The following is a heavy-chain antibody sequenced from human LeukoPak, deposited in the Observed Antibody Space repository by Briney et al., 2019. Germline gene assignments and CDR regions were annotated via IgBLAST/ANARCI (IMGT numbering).Heavy chain of an antibody. CDR1: GFTFSGYE. CDR3: AREQTFGEFDS. V-gene: IGHV3-48*03. D-gene: IGHD3-10*01. CDR2: ISGGGETI. J-gene: IGHJ4*02. Sequence: PGGSLRLFCEVSGFTFSGYEMNWVRRAPGKGLEWLSYISGGGETIYYTDSVRGRFTVSRDNAKNSLFLQMNSLRAEDSAVYYCAREQTFGEFDSWGQGTLVTVSS.